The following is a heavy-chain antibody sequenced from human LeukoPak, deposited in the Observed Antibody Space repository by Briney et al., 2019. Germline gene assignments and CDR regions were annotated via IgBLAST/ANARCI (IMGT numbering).Heavy chain of an antibody. CDR2: ISGSGGST. V-gene: IGHV3-23*01. D-gene: IGHD3-10*01. CDR3: AKGGGAMVRGEYNY. J-gene: IGHJ4*02. CDR1: GFTFSSYA. Sequence: GGSLRLSCAASGFTFSSYAMNWVRQAPGKGLEWVSAISGSGGSTYYADSVKGRFTISRDNSKNTLYLQMNSLRAEDTAVYYCAKGGGAMVRGEYNYWGQGTLVTVSS.